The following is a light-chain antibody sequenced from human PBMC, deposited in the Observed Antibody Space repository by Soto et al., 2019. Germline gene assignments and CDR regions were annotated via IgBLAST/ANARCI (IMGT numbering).Light chain of an antibody. CDR1: SSNIGAGYV. Sequence: QSVLTQPPSVSGAPGQRVTISCTGTSSNIGAGYVVHWYLHLPGTAPKLLIYDNDNRPSGVPDRFSGSKSGTSASLAIAGLQAEDEGDYYCQSYDTSLTGRVFGGGTKLTVL. CDR2: DND. CDR3: QSYDTSLTGRV. J-gene: IGLJ3*02. V-gene: IGLV1-40*01.